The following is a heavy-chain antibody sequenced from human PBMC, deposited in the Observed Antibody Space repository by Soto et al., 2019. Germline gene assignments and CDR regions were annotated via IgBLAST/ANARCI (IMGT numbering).Heavy chain of an antibody. J-gene: IGHJ6*02. CDR2: INHSGST. CDR3: ARGYYGSGSYYRNYYYGMDV. Sequence: NPSETLSLTCAVYGGSFSGYYWSWIRQPPGKGLEWIGEINHSGSTNYNPSLKSRVTISVDTSKNQFSLKLSSVTAADTAVYYCARGYYGSGSYYRNYYYGMDVWGQGTTVTVSS. D-gene: IGHD3-10*01. V-gene: IGHV4-34*01. CDR1: GGSFSGYY.